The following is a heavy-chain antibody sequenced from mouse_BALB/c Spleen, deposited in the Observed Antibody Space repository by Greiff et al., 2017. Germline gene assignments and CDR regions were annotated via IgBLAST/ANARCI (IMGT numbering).Heavy chain of an antibody. CDR1: GYSITSDYA. D-gene: IGHD2-4*01. CDR2: ISYSGST. J-gene: IGHJ3*01. Sequence: EVQLQQSGPGLVKPSQSLSLTCTVTGYSITSDYAWNWIRQFPGNKLEWMGYISYSGSTSYNPSLKSRISITRDTSKNQFFLQLNSVTTEDTATYYCAREGVYYDYVFAYWGQGTLVTVSA. CDR3: AREGVYYDYVFAY. V-gene: IGHV3-2*02.